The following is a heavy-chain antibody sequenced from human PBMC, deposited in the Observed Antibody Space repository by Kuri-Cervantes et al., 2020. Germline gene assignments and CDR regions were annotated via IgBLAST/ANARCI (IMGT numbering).Heavy chain of an antibody. CDR1: GGSISSYY. CDR2: IYTSGST. Sequence: SETPSLTCTVSGGSISSYYWSWIRQPAGKGLEWIGRIYTSGSTNYNPSLKSRVTISVDTSKNQFSLKLSSVTAADTAVYYCARERYRGWFDPWGQGTLVTVSS. J-gene: IGHJ5*02. CDR3: ARERYRGWFDP. D-gene: IGHD1-26*01. V-gene: IGHV4-4*07.